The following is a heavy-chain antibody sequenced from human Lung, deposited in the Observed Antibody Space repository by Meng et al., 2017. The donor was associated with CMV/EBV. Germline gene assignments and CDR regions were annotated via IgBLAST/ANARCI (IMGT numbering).Heavy chain of an antibody. CDR3: ARQDSYTNYYFDL. Sequence: SXXGSGYSFTTHWIGGVRQMPGKGLAWMGVIYPGDSDTTYSPSFQGRVTISADKSITTAYLQLRSLKASNTAVYYRARQDSYTNYYFDLWGRGTLVXVSS. CDR1: GYSFTTHW. D-gene: IGHD4-11*01. CDR2: IYPGDSDT. J-gene: IGHJ4*02. V-gene: IGHV5-51*01.